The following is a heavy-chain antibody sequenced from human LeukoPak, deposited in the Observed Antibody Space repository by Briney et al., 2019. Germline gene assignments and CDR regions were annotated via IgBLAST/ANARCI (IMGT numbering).Heavy chain of an antibody. V-gene: IGHV3-33*01. CDR3: ARVSDYSNYFDF. J-gene: IGHJ4*02. CDR2: IWYDGSTK. D-gene: IGHD4-11*01. Sequence: GGSLRLSCAASGFPFRNYGIHWVRQAPGKRLEWVAIIWYDGSTKYYAESVKGRFTISRDNSKNMLYLQMNSLRAEDTAVYYCARVSDYSNYFDFWGQGTLVTVSS. CDR1: GFPFRNYG.